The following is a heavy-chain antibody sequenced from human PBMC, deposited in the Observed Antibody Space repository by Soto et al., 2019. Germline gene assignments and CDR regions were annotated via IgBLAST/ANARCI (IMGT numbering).Heavy chain of an antibody. J-gene: IGHJ5*02. CDR1: GGSISSYY. V-gene: IGHV4-59*01. D-gene: IGHD3-10*01. CDR2: IYYSGST. Sequence: SETLSLTCTVSGGSISSYYWSWIRQPPGKGLEWIGYIYYSGSTNYNPSLKSRVTISVDTSKNQFSLKLSSMTAADTAVYYCARDGTGYGSGSYYHNWFDPWGQGTLVTVSS. CDR3: ARDGTGYGSGSYYHNWFDP.